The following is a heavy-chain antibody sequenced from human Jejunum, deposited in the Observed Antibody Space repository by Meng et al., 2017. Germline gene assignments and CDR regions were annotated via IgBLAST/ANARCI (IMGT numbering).Heavy chain of an antibody. V-gene: IGHV1-3*01. Sequence: QVQLVQSGAEVKRPGAPVKVSCKAPGYTFNNYPMHWVRQAPGQRLEWMGRITAGNGNTKYSQKFQGRITISRDTSASTAYMELRSLRSEDTAFYYCAREDDYRNYFDYWGQGTLVTVSS. CDR1: GYTFNNYP. J-gene: IGHJ4*02. CDR3: AREDDYRNYFDY. D-gene: IGHD4-11*01. CDR2: ITAGNGNT.